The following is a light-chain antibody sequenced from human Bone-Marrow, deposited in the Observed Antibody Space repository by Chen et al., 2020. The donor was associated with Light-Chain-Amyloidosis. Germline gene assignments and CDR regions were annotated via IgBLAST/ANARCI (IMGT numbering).Light chain of an antibody. Sequence: NFMLTQPHTVAESPGKTVIISCTRSSGSIATNYVQWYQQRPASSPTTVIYEDDQRPAGAPARCSGSIDRSSNSASLTISGLKTEDEADYYCQSYQGSSQGVFGGGTKLTVL. CDR1: SGSIATNY. CDR3: QSYQGSSQGV. CDR2: EDD. J-gene: IGLJ3*02. V-gene: IGLV6-57*01.